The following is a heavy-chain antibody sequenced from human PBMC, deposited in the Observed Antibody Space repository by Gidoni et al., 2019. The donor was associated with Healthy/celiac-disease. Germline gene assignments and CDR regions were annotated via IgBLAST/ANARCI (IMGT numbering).Heavy chain of an antibody. CDR1: GGSISSYY. J-gene: IGHJ6*03. Sequence: QVQLQESGPGLVKPSETLSLTCTVSGGSISSYYWSWIGQPPGKGLEWIGYIYYSGSTNYNPSLKSRVTISVDTSKNQFSLKLSSVTAADTAVYYCARLGAGSDYYYYYMDVWGKGTTVTVSS. D-gene: IGHD3-16*01. CDR2: IYYSGST. V-gene: IGHV4-59*08. CDR3: ARLGAGSDYYYYYMDV.